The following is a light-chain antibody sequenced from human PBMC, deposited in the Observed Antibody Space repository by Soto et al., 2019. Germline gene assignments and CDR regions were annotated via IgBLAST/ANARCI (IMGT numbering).Light chain of an antibody. J-gene: IGKJ4*01. CDR3: QQYGSPPLT. V-gene: IGKV3-20*01. Sequence: EIVLTQSPGTLSLSPGERATLSFRASQSVSNNYLAWYQQKPGQAPRLLVYTTSYRTTGVPDRFSGSGSGTDFTLIISRLEPEDFAVYYCQQYGSPPLTFGGGTKVDI. CDR2: TTS. CDR1: QSVSNNY.